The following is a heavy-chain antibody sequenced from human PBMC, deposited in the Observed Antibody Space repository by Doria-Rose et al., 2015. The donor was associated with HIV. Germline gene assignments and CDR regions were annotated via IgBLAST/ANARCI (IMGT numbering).Heavy chain of an antibody. CDR2: IFSDGER. CDR1: GVSLSSPGMG. Sequence: QESGPVLVKPTETLTLTCTVSGVSLSSPGMGVSWIRQPPGKALEWLANIFSDGERSYKTSLKSRLSISRGTFKSQVVLTMTDMDPVDTATYYCARIKSSRWYHKYYFDFWGQGTLVIVSA. J-gene: IGHJ4*02. D-gene: IGHD6-13*01. CDR3: ARIKSSRWYHKYYFDF. V-gene: IGHV2-26*01.